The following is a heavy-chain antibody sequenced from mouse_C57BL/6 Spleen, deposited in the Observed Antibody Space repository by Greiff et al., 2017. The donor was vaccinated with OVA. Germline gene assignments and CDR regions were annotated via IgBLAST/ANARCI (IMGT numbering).Heavy chain of an antibody. CDR1: GYTFTSYW. V-gene: IGHV1-53*01. J-gene: IGHJ3*01. CDR3: ARAWGPYGNYGWFAY. Sequence: QVQLQQPGAELVKPGASVKLSCKASGYTFTSYWMHWVKQRPGQGLEWIGNINPSNGGTNYNEKFKSKATLTVDKSSSTAYMQLSSLTSEYSAVYYCARAWGPYGNYGWFAYWGQGTLVTVSA. D-gene: IGHD2-1*01. CDR2: INPSNGGT.